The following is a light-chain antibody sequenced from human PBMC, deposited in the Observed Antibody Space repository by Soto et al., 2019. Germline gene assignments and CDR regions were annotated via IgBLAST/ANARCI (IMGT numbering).Light chain of an antibody. CDR3: SSYTASITLLR. CDR2: EVT. J-gene: IGLJ1*01. V-gene: IGLV2-14*01. Sequence: QSALTQPASVSGSPGQSITISCTGTTSDFSRSNYVAWYQQLPGKAPKLLLYEVTNRPSGVSNRFSGSKSGDTASLTIAGLQSDDEADYYGSSYTASITLLRFGSGTKVTGL. CDR1: TSDFSRSNY.